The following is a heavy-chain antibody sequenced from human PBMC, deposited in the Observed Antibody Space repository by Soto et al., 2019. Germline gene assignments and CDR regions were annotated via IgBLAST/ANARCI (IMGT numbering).Heavy chain of an antibody. D-gene: IGHD6-13*01. CDR1: GYTFTGYY. V-gene: IGHV1-2*04. J-gene: IGHJ6*02. Sequence: ASVKVSCKASGYTFTGYYMHWVRQAPGQGLEWMGWINPNSGGTNYAQKFQGWVTMTRDTSISTVYMELSRLRSDDTAVYYCARAGYSSSWYYYYYGMDVWGQGTTVTVSS. CDR3: ARAGYSSSWYYYYYGMDV. CDR2: INPNSGGT.